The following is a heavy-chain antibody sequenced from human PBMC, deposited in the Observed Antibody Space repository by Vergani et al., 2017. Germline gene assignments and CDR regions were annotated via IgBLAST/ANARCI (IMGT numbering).Heavy chain of an antibody. CDR3: AKDPLGPIVVVPAAIRDDY. CDR1: GFTFSSYA. J-gene: IGHJ4*02. CDR2: ISGSGGST. Sequence: EVQLLESGGGLVQPGGSLRLSCAASGFTFSSYAMSWVRQAPGKGLECVSSISGSGGSTYYADSGKGRFTISRDNSKNTLYLQMNSLRAEDTAVYYCAKDPLGPIVVVPAAIRDDYWGQGTLVTVSS. V-gene: IGHV3-23*01. D-gene: IGHD2-2*02.